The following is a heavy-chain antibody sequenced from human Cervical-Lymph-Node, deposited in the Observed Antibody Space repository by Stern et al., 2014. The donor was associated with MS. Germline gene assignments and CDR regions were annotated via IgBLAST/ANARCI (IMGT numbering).Heavy chain of an antibody. CDR2: IIL. Sequence: VKLEESGAEVKKPGSSVTVSCKVSGGTFNNYAIAWVRQAPGQGPEWMGGIILIKRSEGTVTITADDFWTPAYMELTSLRSEDTAVYYCARDRSLGVTPFFNYWGKGTLVTVSS. CDR1: GGTFNNYA. V-gene: IGHV1-69*01. J-gene: IGHJ4*02. CDR3: ARDRSLGVTPFFNY.